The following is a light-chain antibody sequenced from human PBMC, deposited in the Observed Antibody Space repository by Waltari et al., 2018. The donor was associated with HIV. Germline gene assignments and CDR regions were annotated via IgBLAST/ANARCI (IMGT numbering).Light chain of an antibody. J-gene: IGKJ4*01. CDR3: QQYGSSLVT. Sequence: EIVLTPSPGTLSLSPGEGATLSCRASQSVSSSYLAWYQQKPGQAPRLLIYGASSRATDIPDRFSGSGSGTDFTLTISRLEPEDFAVYYCQQYGSSLVTFGGGTKVEIK. CDR1: QSVSSSY. V-gene: IGKV3-20*01. CDR2: GAS.